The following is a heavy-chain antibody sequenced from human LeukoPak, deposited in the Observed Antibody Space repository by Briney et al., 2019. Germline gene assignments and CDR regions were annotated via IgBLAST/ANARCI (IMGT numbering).Heavy chain of an antibody. J-gene: IGHJ5*02. V-gene: IGHV4-39*07. D-gene: IGHD1-26*01. Sequence: SETLSLTCTVSGGSISSSSYYWGWIRQPPGKGLEWIGSIYYSGSTYYNPSLKSRVTISVDTSKNQFSLKLSSVTAADTAVYYCASEGGRGGARSDWFDPWGQGTLVTVSS. CDR3: ASEGGRGGARSDWFDP. CDR1: GGSISSSSYY. CDR2: IYYSGST.